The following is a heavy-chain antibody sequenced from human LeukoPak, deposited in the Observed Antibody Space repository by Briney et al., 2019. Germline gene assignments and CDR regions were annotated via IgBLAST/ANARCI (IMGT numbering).Heavy chain of an antibody. CDR1: GYTFTDYY. D-gene: IGHD3-10*01. Sequence: GASVKVSCKASGYTFTDYYMHWVRQAPGQGLEWMGWINPSSGGTNSAQKFQGRVTMTRDTSISTAYMELSRLRSEDTAVYYCARVWFGGVDYWGQGTLVTVSS. V-gene: IGHV1-2*02. CDR3: ARVWFGGVDY. CDR2: INPSSGGT. J-gene: IGHJ4*02.